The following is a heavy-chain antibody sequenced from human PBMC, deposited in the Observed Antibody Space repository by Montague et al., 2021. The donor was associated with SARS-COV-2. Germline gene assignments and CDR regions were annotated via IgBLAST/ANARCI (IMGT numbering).Heavy chain of an antibody. J-gene: IGHJ4*02. Sequence: SETLSLTCTVSGASVRTGNSYWNWIRQPPGKGLEWIGHIPYSGRTXYSPSLKSRVTMSVDTSTNQLSLKLISVTAADTAVYYCARIGYGSVGYYFHYPDWGQGTLVTVSS. V-gene: IGHV4-61*01. CDR3: ARIGYGSVGYYFHYPD. CDR2: IPYSGRT. D-gene: IGHD3-22*01. CDR1: GASVRTGNSY.